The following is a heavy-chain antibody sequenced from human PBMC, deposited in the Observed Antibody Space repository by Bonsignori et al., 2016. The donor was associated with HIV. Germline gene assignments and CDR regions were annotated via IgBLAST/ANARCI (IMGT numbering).Heavy chain of an antibody. D-gene: IGHD2-2*01. Sequence: QVQLVQSGAEVKKPGSSVKVSCKAPGDTFNNYGISWVRQAPGQGLEWMGGIIPMFGTTNYAQKFQGRVTITADESTSTAYMELSSLRYEDTAVYYCARGRVVVPXNMFLDYWGQGTLV. CDR2: IIPMFGTT. V-gene: IGHV1-69*12. J-gene: IGHJ4*02. CDR3: ARGRVVVPXNMFLDY. CDR1: GDTFNNYG.